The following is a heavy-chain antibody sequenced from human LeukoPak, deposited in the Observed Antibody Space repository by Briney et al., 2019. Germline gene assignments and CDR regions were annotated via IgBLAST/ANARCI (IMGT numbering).Heavy chain of an antibody. Sequence: GGSLRLSCAASGFTVSNNFMSWVRQAPGKGLDWGSIIYNDGTTHYTDSVKGRFTISRDNSENTLHLQMNSLTAEDTAVYFCARWYCSGTSCYYDYWGQGTLVTVSS. CDR1: GFTVSNNF. CDR3: ARWYCSGTSCYYDY. J-gene: IGHJ4*02. V-gene: IGHV3-53*01. CDR2: IYNDGTT. D-gene: IGHD2-2*01.